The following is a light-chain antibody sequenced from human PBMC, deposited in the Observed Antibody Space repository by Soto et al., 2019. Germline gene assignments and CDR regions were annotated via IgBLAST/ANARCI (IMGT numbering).Light chain of an antibody. J-gene: IGLJ2*01. CDR1: RSDIGSYDR. V-gene: IGLV2-18*02. CDR2: EVS. CDR3: SSYTSSITLV. Sequence: QSALTQPPSVSGSPGQSVTISCTGTRSDIGSYDRVSWYQQPPGTAPKLVIYEVSNRPSGVPDRFSGSKSGNTASLTISGLQAEDEADYYCSSYTSSITLVFGGGTKLTVL.